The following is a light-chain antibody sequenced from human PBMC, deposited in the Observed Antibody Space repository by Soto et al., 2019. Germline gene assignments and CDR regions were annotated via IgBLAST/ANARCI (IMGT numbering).Light chain of an antibody. CDR1: QDISNY. Sequence: DIQMTQSPSSLSASVGDRVTITCQASQDISNYLNWYQQKPGKAPKLLIYDASNLETGVPSRFSGSGSGKDFTFTISSLHPEDIATYYCQQYDNLPSITFGQGTRLEIK. CDR3: QQYDNLPSIT. V-gene: IGKV1-33*01. J-gene: IGKJ5*01. CDR2: DAS.